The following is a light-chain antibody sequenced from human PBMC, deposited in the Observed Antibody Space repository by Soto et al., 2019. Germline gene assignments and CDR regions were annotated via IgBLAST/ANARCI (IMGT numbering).Light chain of an antibody. CDR2: GAS. CDR3: LSYNWFPIT. V-gene: IGKV1-27*01. CDR1: QGIGNY. J-gene: IGKJ3*01. Sequence: DIQMTQSPSSLAASVGNRVTISCRASQGIGNYLAWYQQKPGKVPKLLIYGASTLQSGVSSRFTGSGSGTDFPLTLSSLQPEVVATYYCLSYNWFPITFGPGTKVHIK.